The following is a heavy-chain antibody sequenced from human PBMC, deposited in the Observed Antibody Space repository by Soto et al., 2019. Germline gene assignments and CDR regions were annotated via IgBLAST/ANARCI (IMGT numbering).Heavy chain of an antibody. D-gene: IGHD2-2*01. CDR1: GGTFSSYA. J-gene: IGHJ6*02. V-gene: IGHV1-69*01. CDR2: IIPISDTT. Sequence: QVQLVQSGAEVKKPGSSLKFSCKSSGGTFSSYAISWVRQAPGQGLEWMGGIIPISDTTNYAQKFHGRVTITADEPTSTAYMELSSLRSEDTAVYYCARSQGSSTSLEIYYYYYSGMDVWGQATTLTVSS. CDR3: ARSQGSSTSLEIYYYYYSGMDV.